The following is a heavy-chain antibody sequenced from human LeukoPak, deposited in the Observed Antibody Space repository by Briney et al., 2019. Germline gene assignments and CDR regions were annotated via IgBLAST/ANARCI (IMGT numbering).Heavy chain of an antibody. CDR1: GGSISSYY. D-gene: IGHD3-10*01. CDR3: ARGGYYGSGNDFRFDP. J-gene: IGHJ5*02. V-gene: IGHV4-59*01. CDR2: IFYSGST. Sequence: SETLSLTCTVSGGSISSYYWSWIRQPPGKGLEWIGYIFYSGSTNYNPSLKSRVSISVDTSKNQFSLKLSSVTAADTAIYYCARGGYYGSGNDFRFDPWGQGTLVTVSS.